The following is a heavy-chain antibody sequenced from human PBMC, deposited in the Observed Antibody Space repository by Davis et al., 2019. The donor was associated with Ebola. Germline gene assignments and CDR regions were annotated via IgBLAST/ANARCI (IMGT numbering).Heavy chain of an antibody. Sequence: MPSETLSLTCAVYGGSFSGYYWSWIRQPPGKGLEWIGEINHSGSTNYNPSLKSRVTISVDTSKNQFSLKLSSVTAADTAVYYCVRDSGWLQSGWFDPWGQGTLVTVSS. V-gene: IGHV4-34*01. CDR2: INHSGST. J-gene: IGHJ5*02. CDR3: VRDSGWLQSGWFDP. CDR1: GGSFSGYY. D-gene: IGHD5-24*01.